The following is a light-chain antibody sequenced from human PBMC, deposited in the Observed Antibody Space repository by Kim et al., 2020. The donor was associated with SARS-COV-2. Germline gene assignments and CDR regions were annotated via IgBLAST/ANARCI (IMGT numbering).Light chain of an antibody. J-gene: IGKJ1*01. V-gene: IGKV3-15*01. CDR3: QQYNNWPSGT. CDR1: QSVSSN. CDR2: GAS. Sequence: EIVMTQSPATLSVSPGERATLSCRASQSVSSNLAWYQQKPGQAPRLLIYGASTRATSIPARFSGSGSGTEFTLTISSLQSEDFAVYYCQQYNNWPSGTFGQGTKVDIK.